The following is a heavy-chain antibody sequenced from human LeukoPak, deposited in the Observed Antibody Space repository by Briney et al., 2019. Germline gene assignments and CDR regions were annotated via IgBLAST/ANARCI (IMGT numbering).Heavy chain of an antibody. Sequence: GRSLRLSCAASGFTFSSYGMHWVRQAPGKGLEWVAVIWYDGSNKYYADSVKGRFTISRDNSKNTLYLQMNSLRAEDTAVYYCARDCSGGSCDALDIWGQGTMVTVSS. CDR3: ARDCSGGSCDALDI. V-gene: IGHV3-33*01. CDR2: IWYDGSNK. D-gene: IGHD2-15*01. J-gene: IGHJ3*02. CDR1: GFTFSSYG.